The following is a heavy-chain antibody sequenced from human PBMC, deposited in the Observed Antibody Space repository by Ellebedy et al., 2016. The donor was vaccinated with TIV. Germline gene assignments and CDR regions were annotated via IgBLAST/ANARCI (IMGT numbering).Heavy chain of an antibody. CDR2: ISNDGKKT. CDR1: GITFDRYA. V-gene: IGHV3-30*07. D-gene: IGHD4-17*01. Sequence: GESLKISCAASGITFDRYAMHWVRQAPGKGLQWVAFISNDGKKTYFARSVRGRCTISRDTSKSTLILELSSLTDDDTAVYYCARDGCHGDNCYVGNPMDVWGQGTTVTVSS. CDR3: ARDGCHGDNCYVGNPMDV. J-gene: IGHJ6*02.